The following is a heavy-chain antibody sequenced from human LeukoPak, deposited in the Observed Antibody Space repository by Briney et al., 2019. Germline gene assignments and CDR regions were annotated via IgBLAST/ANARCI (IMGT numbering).Heavy chain of an antibody. CDR3: ARGYSYGSDYYYGMDV. V-gene: IGHV1-18*01. CDR2: ISGYNGNT. CDR1: GYTFTSYA. J-gene: IGHJ6*02. D-gene: IGHD5-18*01. Sequence: GASVKVSCKASGYTFTSYAISWVRQAPGQGLEWMGWISGYNGNTKYAQKVQGRVTTTTDTSTSTAYMELRSLRSDDTAVYYCARGYSYGSDYYYGMDVWGQGTTVTVSS.